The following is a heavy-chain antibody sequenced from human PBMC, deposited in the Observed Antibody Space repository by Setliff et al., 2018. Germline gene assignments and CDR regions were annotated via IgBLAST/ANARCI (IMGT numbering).Heavy chain of an antibody. CDR1: GFAFSSHA. CDR2: VGDGDGGT. CDR3: VKTHRGGGWYKGLDY. Sequence: LRLSCATSGFAFSSHAMTWVRRAPGKGLEWVSAVGDGDGGTWYADSVKGRFTISRDNSKNTLYLQMHSLRVEDTAFYYCVKTHRGGGWYKGLDYWGQGILVTVSS. D-gene: IGHD6-19*01. J-gene: IGHJ4*02. V-gene: IGHV3-23*01.